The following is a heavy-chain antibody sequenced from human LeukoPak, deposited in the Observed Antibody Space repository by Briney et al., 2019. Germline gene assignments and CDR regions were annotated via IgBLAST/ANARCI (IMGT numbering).Heavy chain of an antibody. V-gene: IGHV3-33*01. CDR1: GFTFSSYG. J-gene: IGHJ6*02. Sequence: GGSLRLSCAASGFTFSSYGMHWVRQAPGKGLEWVAVIWYDGSNKYYADSVKGRFTISRDNSKNTLYLQMNRLRAEDTAVYYCARDRGIVTIFGVVIPNYYYGMDVWGQGITVTVSS. CDR2: IWYDGSNK. CDR3: ARDRGIVTIFGVVIPNYYYGMDV. D-gene: IGHD3-3*01.